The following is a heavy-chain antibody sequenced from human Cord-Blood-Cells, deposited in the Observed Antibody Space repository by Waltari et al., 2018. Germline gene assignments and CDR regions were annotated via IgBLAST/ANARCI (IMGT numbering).Heavy chain of an antibody. CDR2: IIPILGIA. J-gene: IGHJ2*01. CDR1: GGPSSSYT. CDR3: ARDRCGGDCSSPDWYFDL. V-gene: IGHV1-69*08. Sequence: QVQLVQSGAEVKKPGSSVKVSCKASGGPSSSYTISWVRQAPGQGLEWMGRIIPILGIANYAQKFQGRVTITADKSTSTAYMELSSLRSEDTAVYYCARDRCGGDCSSPDWYFDLWGRGTLVTVSS. D-gene: IGHD2-21*01.